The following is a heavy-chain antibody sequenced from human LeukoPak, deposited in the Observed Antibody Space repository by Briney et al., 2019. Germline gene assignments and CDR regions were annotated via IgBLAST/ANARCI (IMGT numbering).Heavy chain of an antibody. CDR3: ARDRGSGSYGGMDV. D-gene: IGHD3-10*01. CDR1: GFTFSSYD. CDR2: IGTAGDT. Sequence: GGSLRLSCAPSGFTFSSYDMHWVRQATGKGLEWVSAIGTAGDTYYPGSVKGRFTISRENAKNSLYLQMNSLRAGDTAVYYCARDRGSGSYGGMDVWGQGTTVTVSS. J-gene: IGHJ6*02. V-gene: IGHV3-13*01.